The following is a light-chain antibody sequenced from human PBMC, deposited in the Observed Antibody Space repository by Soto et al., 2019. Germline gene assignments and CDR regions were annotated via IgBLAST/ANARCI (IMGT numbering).Light chain of an antibody. Sequence: EIVMTQSPATLSVSPGERATFSCRTSQSVSTNLAWYQQRPGQAPRLLIYGASSRATGIPDRFSGSGSGTEFTLTISSLEPEDFAVYYCQRYNRWPLAFGGGTKVDIK. V-gene: IGKV3D-15*01. CDR2: GAS. CDR1: QSVSTN. J-gene: IGKJ4*01. CDR3: QRYNRWPLA.